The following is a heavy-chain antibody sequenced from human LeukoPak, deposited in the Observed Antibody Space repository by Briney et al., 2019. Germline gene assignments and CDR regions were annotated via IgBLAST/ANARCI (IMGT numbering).Heavy chain of an antibody. V-gene: IGHV5-51*01. Sequence: GESLKISCKGSGYSFTSYWIGWVRQMPGKGLEWMGIIYPGDSDTRYSPSFQGQVTISAAKSISTAYLQWSSLKASDTAMYYCARRGYYDSSGYYDFDCWGQGTLVTVSS. J-gene: IGHJ4*02. CDR2: IYPGDSDT. CDR3: ARRGYYDSSGYYDFDC. D-gene: IGHD3-22*01. CDR1: GYSFTSYW.